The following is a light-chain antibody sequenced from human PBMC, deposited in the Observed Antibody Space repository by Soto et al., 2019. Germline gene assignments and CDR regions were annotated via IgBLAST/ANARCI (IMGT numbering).Light chain of an antibody. CDR2: DVS. Sequence: QSALTQPRSVSGSPGQSVTISCTGTSSDVGGYNYVSWYQQHPGKAPKLMIYDVSKRPSGVPDRFSGSKSGNTASLPISGLQAEDEDDYYCCSYAGSYPSEIFGGGTKEAVL. V-gene: IGLV2-11*01. CDR1: SSDVGGYNY. CDR3: CSYAGSYPSEI. J-gene: IGLJ2*01.